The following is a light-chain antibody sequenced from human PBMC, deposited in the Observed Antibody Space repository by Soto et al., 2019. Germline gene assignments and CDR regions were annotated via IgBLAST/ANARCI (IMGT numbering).Light chain of an antibody. Sequence: DIQMTQSPSSLSASVGDRVTITCRASQGIINYLAWNQQKPGKPPKLLINAASSLQSGAPSRFSGSGSGTDFTLTISSLQPEDVATYCCQQYKTTPLTFGGGTKVEIK. J-gene: IGKJ4*01. V-gene: IGKV1-27*01. CDR1: QGIINY. CDR2: AAS. CDR3: QQYKTTPLT.